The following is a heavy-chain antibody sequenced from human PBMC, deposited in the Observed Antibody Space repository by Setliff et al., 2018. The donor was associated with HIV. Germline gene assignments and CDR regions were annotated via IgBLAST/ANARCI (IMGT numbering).Heavy chain of an antibody. Sequence: PSETLSLTCTVSGGSISNYYWSWIRQPPGRGLEWIGYVYHIRTSNYNASFNSRLTISIDTSRSQFSLKLSSVTAADTAVYYCARDRPMKYYYDSTVFDIWGQGTMVTVSS. CDR3: ARDRPMKYYYDSTVFDI. V-gene: IGHV4-59*01. D-gene: IGHD3-22*01. J-gene: IGHJ3*02. CDR2: VYHIRTS. CDR1: GGSISNYY.